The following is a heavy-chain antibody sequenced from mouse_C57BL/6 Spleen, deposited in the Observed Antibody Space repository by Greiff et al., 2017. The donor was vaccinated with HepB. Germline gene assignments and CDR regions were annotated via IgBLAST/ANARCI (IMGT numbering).Heavy chain of an antibody. CDR2: IYPSDSET. V-gene: IGHV1-61*01. J-gene: IGHJ3*01. CDR1: GYTFTSYW. D-gene: IGHD2-4*01. Sequence: VQLQQPGAELVRPGSSVKLSCKASGYTFTSYWMDWVKQRPGQGLEWIGNIYPSDSETHYNQKFKDKATLTVDKSSSTAYMQLSSLTSEDSAVYYGARRAIYYDDDGFAYWGQAPLVTVSA. CDR3: ARRAIYYDDDGFAY.